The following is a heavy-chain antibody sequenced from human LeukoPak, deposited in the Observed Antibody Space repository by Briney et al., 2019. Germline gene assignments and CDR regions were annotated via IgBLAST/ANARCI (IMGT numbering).Heavy chain of an antibody. CDR2: VNRSGST. CDR3: ARGGFYCGDDCYVDY. Sequence: SETLSLTCAVYGGSLSYYYWSWIRQSPEKGLEWIGEVNRSGSTNYNPSLKSRVSISVDTSKNQFSLKLSSVTAADTAVYYCARGGFYCGDDCYVDYWGQGTLVTVSS. D-gene: IGHD2-21*02. V-gene: IGHV4-34*01. CDR1: GGSLSYYY. J-gene: IGHJ4*02.